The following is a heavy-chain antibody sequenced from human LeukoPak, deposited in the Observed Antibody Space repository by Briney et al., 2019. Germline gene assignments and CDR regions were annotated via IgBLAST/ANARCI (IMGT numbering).Heavy chain of an antibody. Sequence: SETLSLTCTVSGGSINSNTYYWGWIRQPPGKGLEWIGTIYYNGGTYYNPSLKSRLTISVDTSNNQFSLKLTSVTAADTAVYYCMREAYCGGDCYFYGVDVWGQGTTVIVSS. CDR1: GGSINSNTYY. CDR2: IYYNGGT. D-gene: IGHD2-21*02. J-gene: IGHJ6*02. CDR3: MREAYCGGDCYFYGVDV. V-gene: IGHV4-39*07.